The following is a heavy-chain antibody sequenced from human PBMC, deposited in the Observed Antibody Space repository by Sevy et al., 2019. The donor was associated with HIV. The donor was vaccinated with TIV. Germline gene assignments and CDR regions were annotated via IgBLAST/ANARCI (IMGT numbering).Heavy chain of an antibody. CDR3: ATSSGWFGTLRYYYYFYMDV. Sequence: SETLSLTCAVSGGSLTHYYWNWVRQSPGGGLEWIGEIDHRGSTNYNPSLKRRVTTSLDTSRNQFSLKMNSVTAADTAVYFCATSSGWFGTLRYYYYFYMDVWGRGTTVTVSS. V-gene: IGHV4-34*01. CDR2: IDHRGST. J-gene: IGHJ6*03. CDR1: GGSLTHYY. D-gene: IGHD3-10*01.